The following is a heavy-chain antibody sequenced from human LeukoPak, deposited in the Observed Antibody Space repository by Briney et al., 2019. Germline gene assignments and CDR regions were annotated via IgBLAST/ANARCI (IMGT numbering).Heavy chain of an antibody. CDR1: GGSISSGDYY. V-gene: IGHV4-30-4*08. J-gene: IGHJ4*02. D-gene: IGHD3-3*01. Sequence: SQTLSLTCTVSGGSISSGDYYWSWIRQPAGKSLEWSGYIYYSGSTYYNPSLKSRVTISVDTSKNQFSLKLSSVTAADTAVYYCAREPGSFGVVTYFDYWGQGTLVTVSS. CDR2: IYYSGST. CDR3: AREPGSFGVVTYFDY.